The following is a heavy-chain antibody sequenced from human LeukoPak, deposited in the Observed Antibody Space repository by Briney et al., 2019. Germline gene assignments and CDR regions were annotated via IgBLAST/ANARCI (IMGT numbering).Heavy chain of an antibody. CDR3: AKGGSTKFYYGDV. CDR1: GGSISGYY. CDR2: IYDSGST. V-gene: IGHV4-59*01. Sequence: SETLSLTCTVSGGSISGYYWSCIREPPGKGLGWSGDIYDSGSTRYNTSLQSRVTISVDTSKTQSSLKLSSVTAADTAVYYCAKGGSTKFYYGDVWGQGTTVSVSS. D-gene: IGHD2-8*01. J-gene: IGHJ6*02.